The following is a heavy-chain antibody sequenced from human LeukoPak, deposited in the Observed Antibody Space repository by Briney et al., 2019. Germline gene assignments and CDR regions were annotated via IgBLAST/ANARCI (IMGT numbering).Heavy chain of an antibody. J-gene: IGHJ4*02. CDR3: AKGGIALVRGSFGY. Sequence: LPGGSLRLSCAASGFTFSDYYMSWVRQPPGKGLEWVSAVSGGGRSTFYADSVKGRFIISRDDSKNTLYLQMNSLRAEDTAVYYCAKGGIALVRGSFGYWGQGTLVTVSS. CDR1: GFTFSDYY. CDR2: VSGGGRST. V-gene: IGHV3-23*01. D-gene: IGHD3-10*01.